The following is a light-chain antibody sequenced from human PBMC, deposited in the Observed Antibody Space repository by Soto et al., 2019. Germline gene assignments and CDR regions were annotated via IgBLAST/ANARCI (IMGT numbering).Light chain of an antibody. CDR1: QCISSY. Sequence: AIRMTQSPSSLSASTGDRVTITCRASQCISSYLAWYQQKPGKAPKLLIYAASTLQSGVPSRFSGSGSGTDFTLTISCLQSEDFATYYCQQYYSYPRTTFGQGTKLEIK. J-gene: IGKJ2*01. V-gene: IGKV1-8*01. CDR3: QQYYSYPRTT. CDR2: AAS.